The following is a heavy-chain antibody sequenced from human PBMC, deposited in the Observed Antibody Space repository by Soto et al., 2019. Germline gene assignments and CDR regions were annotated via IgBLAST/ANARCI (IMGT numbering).Heavy chain of an antibody. J-gene: IGHJ4*02. CDR1: GGSISSGGYY. Sequence: QVQLQESGPGLVKPSQTLSLTCTVSGGSISSGGYYWSWIRQHPGKGLEWIGYIYYSGSTYYNPSLKSXXTXSXXTSKNQFSLKLSSVTAADTAVYYCARSARNWAFDYWGQGTLVTVSS. V-gene: IGHV4-31*03. CDR3: ARSARNWAFDY. CDR2: IYYSGST. D-gene: IGHD7-27*01.